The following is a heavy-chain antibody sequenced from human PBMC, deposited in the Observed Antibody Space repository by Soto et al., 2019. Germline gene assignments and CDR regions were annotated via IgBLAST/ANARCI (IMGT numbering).Heavy chain of an antibody. V-gene: IGHV3-23*01. CDR3: ARDGLQKLYYYDSSGYNYFDY. D-gene: IGHD3-22*01. CDR1: EVNCIGHA. CDR2: ISGSGGST. Sequence: RHCYSASEVNCIGHAVSWISKKTGKGLEWVSAISGSGGSTYYADSVKGRFTISRDNSKNTLYLQMNSLRAEDTAVYYCARDGLQKLYYYDSSGYNYFDYWVQGTLVTVSS. J-gene: IGHJ4*02.